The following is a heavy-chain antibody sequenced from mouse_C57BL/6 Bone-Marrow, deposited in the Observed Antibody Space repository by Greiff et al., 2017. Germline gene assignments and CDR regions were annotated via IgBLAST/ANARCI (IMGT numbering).Heavy chain of an antibody. CDR1: GYTFTSYW. J-gene: IGHJ2*01. CDR2: IDPYDSYT. V-gene: IGHV1-69*01. CDR3: GREGYSGDFDY. Sequence: QVQLQQPGAELVMPGASVKLSCKASGYTFTSYWMHWVKQRPGQGLEWIGEIDPYDSYTNYNQKFKGKSTLTVDKSSSTAYMQLSSLTSEDYAVYYCGREGYSGDFDYWGQGTTLTVSS. D-gene: IGHD2-12*01.